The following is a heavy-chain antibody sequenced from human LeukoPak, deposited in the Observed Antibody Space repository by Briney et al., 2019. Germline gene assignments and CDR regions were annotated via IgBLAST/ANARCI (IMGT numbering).Heavy chain of an antibody. V-gene: IGHV4-34*01. D-gene: IGHD3-10*01. CDR1: GGSFSGYY. Sequence: SETLSLTCAVYGGSFSGYYWSWIRQPPGKRLEWIGEINHSGSTNYNPSLKSRVTISVDTSKNQFSLKLSSVTAADTAVYYCARHPYYYGSGSYYRGLSWFDPWGQGTLVTVSS. J-gene: IGHJ5*02. CDR2: INHSGST. CDR3: ARHPYYYGSGSYYRGLSWFDP.